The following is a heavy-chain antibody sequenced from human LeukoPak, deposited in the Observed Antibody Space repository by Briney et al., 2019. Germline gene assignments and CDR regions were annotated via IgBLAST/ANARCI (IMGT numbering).Heavy chain of an antibody. CDR1: GFTVSNYG. V-gene: IGHV3-7*01. D-gene: IGHD7-27*01. Sequence: GGSLRLSCAASGFTVSNYGMSWVREAPGKGLEWVANIKQDGSEKYYVDSVKGRFTISRDNAKNSLYLQMNSLRAEDTAVYYCARNSLINWGPGYYYYGMDVWGQGTTVAVSS. CDR3: ARNSLINWGPGYYYYGMDV. J-gene: IGHJ6*02. CDR2: IKQDGSEK.